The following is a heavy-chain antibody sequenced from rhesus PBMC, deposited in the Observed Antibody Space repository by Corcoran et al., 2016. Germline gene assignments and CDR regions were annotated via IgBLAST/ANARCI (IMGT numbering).Heavy chain of an antibody. CDR2: IYWDDDK. D-gene: IGHD4-29*01. J-gene: IGHJ4*01. CDR1: GFSLSTSGMG. Sequence: QVTLKESGPALVKPTQTLTLTCTFSGFSLSTSGMGVGWIRQPPGKALEWLAKIYWDDDKYYSTSLKTRLTISTDTSKNQVILTMTNMDPVDTATYYCARGGTGTTVATTVAFDYWGQGVLVTVSS. CDR3: ARGGTGTTVATTVAFDY. V-gene: IGHV2S1*01.